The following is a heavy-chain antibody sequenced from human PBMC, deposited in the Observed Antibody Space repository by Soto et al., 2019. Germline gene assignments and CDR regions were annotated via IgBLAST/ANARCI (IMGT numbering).Heavy chain of an antibody. Sequence: SETLSLTCTVSGGSISSYYGSWIRQHPGKGLEWIGYIYYSGSTYYNPSLKSRVTISVDTSKNQFSLKLSSVTAADTAVYYCARGRRYQLLEYYFDYWGQGTLVTVSS. CDR3: ARGRRYQLLEYYFDY. CDR1: GGSISSYY. D-gene: IGHD2-2*01. V-gene: IGHV4-59*06. J-gene: IGHJ4*02. CDR2: IYYSGST.